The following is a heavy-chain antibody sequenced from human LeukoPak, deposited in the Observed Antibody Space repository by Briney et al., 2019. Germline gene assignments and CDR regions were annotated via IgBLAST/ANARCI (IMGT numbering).Heavy chain of an antibody. CDR1: GYTFTSYA. CDR2: INAGNGNT. Sequence: ASVKVSCKASGYTFTSYAMHWVRQAPGQRLEWMGWINAGNGNTKYSQKFQGRVTITRDTSASTAYMELSSLRSEDTAVYYCARDMRSGYDFDYWGQGTLVTVSS. CDR3: ARDMRSGYDFDY. J-gene: IGHJ4*02. V-gene: IGHV1-3*01. D-gene: IGHD5-12*01.